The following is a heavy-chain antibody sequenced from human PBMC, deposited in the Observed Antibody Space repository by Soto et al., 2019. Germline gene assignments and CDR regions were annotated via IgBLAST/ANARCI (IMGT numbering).Heavy chain of an antibody. CDR2: INPNSGGT. V-gene: IGHV1-2*04. D-gene: IGHD3-16*01. CDR1: GYTFTGYY. CDR3: ARGFWGSYYYMDV. J-gene: IGHJ6*03. Sequence: APVKVSCKASGYTFTGYYMHWVRQAPGQGLEWMGWINPNSGGTNYAQKFQGWVTMTRDTSISTAYMELSRLRSDDTAVYYCARGFWGSYYYMDVWGKGTTVTVSS.